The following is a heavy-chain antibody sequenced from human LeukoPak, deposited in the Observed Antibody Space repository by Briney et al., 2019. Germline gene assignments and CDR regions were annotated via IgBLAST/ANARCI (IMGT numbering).Heavy chain of an antibody. Sequence: GGSLRLSCAASGFTFSGYGMHWVRQAPGKGLEWVAVISYDGSNKYYADSVKGRFTISRDNSKSTLYLQMNSLRAEDTAVYYCAREEEACDSSGYYSRYGMDVWGQGTTVTVSS. CDR2: ISYDGSNK. CDR3: AREEEACDSSGYYSRYGMDV. V-gene: IGHV3-30*03. D-gene: IGHD3-22*01. CDR1: GFTFSGYG. J-gene: IGHJ6*02.